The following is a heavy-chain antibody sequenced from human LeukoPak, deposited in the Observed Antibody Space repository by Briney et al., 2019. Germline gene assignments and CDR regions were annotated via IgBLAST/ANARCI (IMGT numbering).Heavy chain of an antibody. Sequence: SETLSLTCTVSGGSISSSSYYWSWIRQPPGKGLEWIGYIYYSGSTNYNPSLKSRVTISVDTSKNQFSLKLSSVTAADTAVYYCARDNDSSGDAFDIWGQGTMVTVSS. CDR1: GGSISSSSYY. CDR2: IYYSGST. D-gene: IGHD3-22*01. J-gene: IGHJ3*02. CDR3: ARDNDSSGDAFDI. V-gene: IGHV4-61*01.